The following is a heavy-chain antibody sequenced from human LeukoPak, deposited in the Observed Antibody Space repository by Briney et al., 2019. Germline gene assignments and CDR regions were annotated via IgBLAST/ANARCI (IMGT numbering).Heavy chain of an antibody. CDR1: GFTFSSYA. J-gene: IGHJ4*02. CDR2: VSVYGGTT. V-gene: IGHV3-23*01. D-gene: IGHD3-10*01. CDR3: AKELHGSGNYAFDY. Sequence: GGSLRLSCAASGFTFSSYAMSWVRQAPGKGLQWVSTVSVYGGTTYYADSVKGRFTISRDNSKNTLYLQMNSLRPEDAAVYFCAKELHGSGNYAFDYWGQGTLVTVSS.